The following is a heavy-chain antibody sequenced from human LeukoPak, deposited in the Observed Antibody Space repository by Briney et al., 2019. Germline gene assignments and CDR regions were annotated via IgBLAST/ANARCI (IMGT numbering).Heavy chain of an antibody. CDR2: MNPNRGNA. CDR3: TSSSNGAVSGEDY. D-gene: IGHD3-10*01. Sequence: ASVKVSCKASGYTFTSYDINWVRHATGQGLDLIGWMNPNRGNAGYAQKFQGRVTMTRNTTIRTAYMELSSLRSEDTAVYYCTSSSNGAVSGEDYWGQGTLVTVSS. J-gene: IGHJ4*02. CDR1: GYTFTSYD. V-gene: IGHV1-8*01.